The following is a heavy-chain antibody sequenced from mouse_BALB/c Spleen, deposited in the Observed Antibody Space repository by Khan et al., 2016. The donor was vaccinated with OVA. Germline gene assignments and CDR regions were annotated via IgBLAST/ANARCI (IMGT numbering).Heavy chain of an antibody. Sequence: QVQLQQSGAELVRPGSSVKISCKASGYAFSSYWMNWMKQRPGQGLEWIGQIYPGDGDTDDNGQFKGKATLTADKSSSTAYMQLSSLTSEDSAVYFCASAYGYWYFDGWGAGTTVTVSS. J-gene: IGHJ1*01. CDR1: GYAFSSYW. CDR2: IYPGDGDT. CDR3: ASAYGYWYFDG. D-gene: IGHD1-1*01. V-gene: IGHV1-80*01.